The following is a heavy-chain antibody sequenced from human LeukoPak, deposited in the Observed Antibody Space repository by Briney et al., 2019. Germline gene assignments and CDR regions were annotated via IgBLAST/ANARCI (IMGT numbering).Heavy chain of an antibody. V-gene: IGHV1-69-2*01. D-gene: IGHD1-26*01. CDR3: ATVPDSGSYSEGAY. CDR1: GYTFTYYY. CDR2: VDPEDGET. Sequence: ASVKVSCKVSGYTFTYYYMHWVQQAPGKGLEWMGLVDPEDGETIYAEKFQGRVTITADTSTGTAYMELSSLRSEDTAVYYCATVPDSGSYSEGAYWGQGTLVTVSS. J-gene: IGHJ4*02.